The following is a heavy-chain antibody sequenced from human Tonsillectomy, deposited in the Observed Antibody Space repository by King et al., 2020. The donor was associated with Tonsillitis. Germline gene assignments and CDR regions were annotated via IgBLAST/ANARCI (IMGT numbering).Heavy chain of an antibody. CDR3: ARGPNGGNLLFHV. J-gene: IGHJ3*01. V-gene: IGHV4-59*01. CDR2: IFDNGKT. CDR1: GGSLSSYH. Sequence: VQLQESGPGLVKPSEIRSLTCTVSGGSLSSYHWSWIRQPPGKGLEWIGYIFDNGKTNYNPSIKSRVTMSVDTSKNQFSLRLRSVTAADTAVYYCARGPNGGNLLFHVWGQGTMVTVSS. D-gene: IGHD4-23*01.